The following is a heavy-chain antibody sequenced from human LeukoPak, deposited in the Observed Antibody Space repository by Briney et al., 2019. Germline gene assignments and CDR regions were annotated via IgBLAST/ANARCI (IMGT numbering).Heavy chain of an antibody. CDR3: AKEGGYCSSTSCYRRYYFDY. CDR1: GFTFSSYA. D-gene: IGHD2-2*01. CDR2: ISGSGGST. Sequence: PGGSLRLSCAASGFTFSSYAMSWVRQAPGKGLEWVSGISGSGGSTYYADSVKGQFTISRDNSKNTLYLQMNSLRAEDTAIYYCAKEGGYCSSTSCYRRYYFDYWGQRTLVTVSS. J-gene: IGHJ4*02. V-gene: IGHV3-23*01.